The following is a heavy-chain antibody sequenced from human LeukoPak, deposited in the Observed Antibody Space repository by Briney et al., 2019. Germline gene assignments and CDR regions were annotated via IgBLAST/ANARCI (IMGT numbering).Heavy chain of an antibody. Sequence: PGGSLRLSCTASGFTFGGYAMTWVRQAPGKGLEWVSAISGSGGSTYYADSVKGRFTISRDNSKNTLYLQMNSLRAEDTAVYYCAERYATAKNFDYWGQGTLVTVSS. CDR2: ISGSGGST. V-gene: IGHV3-23*01. J-gene: IGHJ4*02. CDR1: GFTFGGYA. CDR3: AERYATAKNFDY. D-gene: IGHD4-17*01.